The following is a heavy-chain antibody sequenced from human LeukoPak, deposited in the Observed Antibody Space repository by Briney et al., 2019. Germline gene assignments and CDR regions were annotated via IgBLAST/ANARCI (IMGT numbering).Heavy chain of an antibody. J-gene: IGHJ4*02. CDR2: INPNSGGT. Sequence: EASVKVSCKASGYTFTGYYMHWVRQAPGQGLEWMGWINPNSGGTNYAQKFQGRVTMTRDTSISTAYMELSRLRSDDTAVYYCAKIPQVATVTVPNFDHWGQGTLVTVSS. D-gene: IGHD2-21*01. CDR1: GYTFTGYY. V-gene: IGHV1-2*02. CDR3: AKIPQVATVTVPNFDH.